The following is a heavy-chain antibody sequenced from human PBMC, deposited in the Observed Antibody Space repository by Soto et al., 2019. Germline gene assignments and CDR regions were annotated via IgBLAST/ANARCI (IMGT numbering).Heavy chain of an antibody. CDR2: IYRSGST. Sequence: SETLSLTCAVSGASVTSDDYYWSWIRQPPGKGLEWIGDIYRSGSTYYNPSLKSRVSISIDTSQNQFSLKLTSLTAADTDVYYCARDPIFYYASSGYGGSYFDYWGQGSRVTVSS. CDR3: ARDPIFYYASSGYGGSYFDY. CDR1: GASVTSDDYY. J-gene: IGHJ4*02. V-gene: IGHV4-30-4*01. D-gene: IGHD3-22*01.